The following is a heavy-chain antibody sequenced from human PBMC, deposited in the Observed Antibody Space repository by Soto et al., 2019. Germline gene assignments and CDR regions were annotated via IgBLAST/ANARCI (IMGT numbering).Heavy chain of an antibody. CDR1: GASIIGFY. J-gene: IGHJ5*02. V-gene: IGHV4-4*07. CDR2: IYATGTT. CDR3: VRDGTKTLRDWFDP. Sequence: PSAPLCVTCTVSGASIIGFYWSWIRKSAGKGLEWIGRIYATGTTDYNPSLKSRVMRSVDTSKKQFSLKLRSVTAADTAVYYCVRDGTKTLRDWFDPWGQGISVTVSS. D-gene: IGHD1-1*01.